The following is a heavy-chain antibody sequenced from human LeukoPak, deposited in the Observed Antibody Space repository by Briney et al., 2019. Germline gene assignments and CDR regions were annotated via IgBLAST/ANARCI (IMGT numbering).Heavy chain of an antibody. CDR1: GYSISSGYY. J-gene: IGHJ3*02. Sequence: SETLSLTCAVSGYSISSGYYWGWIRQPPGKGLEWIGSIYHSGSTYYNPSLKSRVTISVDTSKNQFSPKLSSVTAADTAVYYCARDIVVVPAARDYDAFDIWGQGTMVTVSS. V-gene: IGHV4-38-2*02. CDR2: IYHSGST. CDR3: ARDIVVVPAARDYDAFDI. D-gene: IGHD2-2*01.